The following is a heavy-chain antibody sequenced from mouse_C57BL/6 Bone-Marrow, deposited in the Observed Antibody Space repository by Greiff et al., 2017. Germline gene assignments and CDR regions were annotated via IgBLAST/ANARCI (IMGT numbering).Heavy chain of an antibody. CDR1: GYAFTNYL. J-gene: IGHJ1*03. CDR2: INPGSGGT. D-gene: IGHD1-1*01. CDR3: ASGRGITTVPWYFDV. Sequence: VQRVESGAELVRPGTSVKVSCKASGYAFTNYLIEWVKQRPGQGLEWIGVINPGSGGTNYNEKFKGKATLTADKSSSTAYMQLSSLTSEDSAVYFCASGRGITTVPWYFDVWGTGTTVTVSS. V-gene: IGHV1-54*01.